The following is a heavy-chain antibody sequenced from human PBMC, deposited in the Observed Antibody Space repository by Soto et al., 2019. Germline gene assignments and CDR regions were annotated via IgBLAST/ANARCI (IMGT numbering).Heavy chain of an antibody. J-gene: IGHJ5*02. V-gene: IGHV3-30-3*01. CDR3: ARANDCTNGVCYMWGDDNWFDP. Sequence: GSLRLSCAASGFTFSSYAMHWVRQAPGKGLEWVAVISYDGSNKYYADSVKGRFTISRDNSKNTLYLQMNSLRAEDMAVYYCARANDCTNGVCYMWGDDNWFDPWGQGT. CDR2: ISYDGSNK. D-gene: IGHD2-8*01. CDR1: GFTFSSYA.